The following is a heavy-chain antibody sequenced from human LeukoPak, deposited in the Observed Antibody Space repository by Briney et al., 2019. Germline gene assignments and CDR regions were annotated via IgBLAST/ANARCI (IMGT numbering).Heavy chain of an antibody. Sequence: GRSLRLSCAASGFSFSTYAMTWVRQAPGRGLEWVSAIDGSGRYIYYRDSVQGPFTNSRNNSKNTLFLQINSLTAEDSAVYYCAKNYGPGNAFYDYWGQGVLVTVSS. D-gene: IGHD3-10*01. J-gene: IGHJ4*02. V-gene: IGHV3-23*01. CDR2: IDGSGRYI. CDR3: AKNYGPGNAFYDY. CDR1: GFSFSTYA.